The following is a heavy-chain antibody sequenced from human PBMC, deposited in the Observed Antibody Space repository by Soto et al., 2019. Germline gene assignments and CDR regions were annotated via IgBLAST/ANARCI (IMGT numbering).Heavy chain of an antibody. J-gene: IGHJ6*02. Sequence: ASVKVSCKASGYIFSSHCIYWVRQAPGQGLQWMGIINPGGGRTAYAQKFQGRVTLTRDMSTSTVYMELTSLTYDDTAVYYCARYVSGPGAPYVMDVWGQGTTVPVAS. CDR2: INPGGGRT. CDR1: GYIFSSHC. V-gene: IGHV1-46*01. D-gene: IGHD3-10*02. CDR3: ARYVSGPGAPYVMDV.